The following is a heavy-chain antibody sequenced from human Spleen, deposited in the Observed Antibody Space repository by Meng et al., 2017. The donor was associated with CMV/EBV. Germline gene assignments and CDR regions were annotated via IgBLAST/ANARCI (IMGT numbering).Heavy chain of an antibody. V-gene: IGHV4-34*01. Sequence: QVQLQQWGAGLLKPSEXLSLTGAVYGGSFSGYYWSWIRQPPGKGLEWIGEINHSGSTNYNPSLKSRVTISVDTSKNQFSLKLSSVTAADTAVYYCATQYYYDSSGYKNFDYWGQGTLVTVSS. J-gene: IGHJ4*02. CDR2: INHSGST. CDR3: ATQYYYDSSGYKNFDY. D-gene: IGHD3-22*01. CDR1: GGSFSGYY.